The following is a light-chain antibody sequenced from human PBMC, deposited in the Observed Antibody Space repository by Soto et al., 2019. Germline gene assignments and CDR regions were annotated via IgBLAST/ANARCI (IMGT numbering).Light chain of an antibody. CDR2: GAS. CDR3: QQSYITPYT. Sequence: EIMMTQSPAILSVSPGERATLSCRASQSVSINLAWYQQKPDQVPRLLIYGASSRATGIPARFSGSGSGTDFTLTISSLQSEDFAVYYCQQSYITPYTFGQGTKLEIK. CDR1: QSVSIN. J-gene: IGKJ2*01. V-gene: IGKV3-15*01.